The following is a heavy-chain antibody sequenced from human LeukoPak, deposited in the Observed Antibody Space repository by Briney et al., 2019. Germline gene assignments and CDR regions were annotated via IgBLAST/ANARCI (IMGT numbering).Heavy chain of an antibody. CDR2: ISGSDGST. D-gene: IGHD3-22*01. J-gene: IGHJ4*02. CDR3: AKEGTSGYYLNY. CDR1: GFTFSSYA. Sequence: GGSLRLSCAASGFTFSSYAMSWVRQAPGKGLEYVSLISGSDGSTYYADSVKDRFTISRDNSKNTLYLHMNSLRAEDTAIYYCAKEGTSGYYLNYWGQGTLVTVSS. V-gene: IGHV3-23*01.